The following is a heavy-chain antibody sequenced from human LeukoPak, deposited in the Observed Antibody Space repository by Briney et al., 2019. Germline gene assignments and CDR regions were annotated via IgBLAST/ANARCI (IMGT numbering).Heavy chain of an antibody. CDR1: GGSISSYY. CDR3: ARGSPNIVVVPAATGEDYGDYVGYDY. Sequence: SETLSLTCTVSGGSISSYYWSWIRQPPGKGLEWIGEINHSGSTNYNPSLKSRVTISVDTSKNQFSLKLSSVTAADTAVYYCARGSPNIVVVPAATGEDYGDYVGYDYWGQGTLVTVSS. J-gene: IGHJ4*02. CDR2: INHSGST. V-gene: IGHV4-34*01. D-gene: IGHD2-2*01.